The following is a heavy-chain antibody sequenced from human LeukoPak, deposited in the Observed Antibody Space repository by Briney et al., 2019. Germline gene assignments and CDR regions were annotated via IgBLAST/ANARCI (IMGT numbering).Heavy chain of an antibody. J-gene: IGHJ4*02. CDR3: ARPTYSGSYYHY. CDR2: INHSGST. D-gene: IGHD1-26*01. Sequence: PSETLSLTCSVSGYSISSGYYWSWIRQPPGKGLEWIGEINHSGSTNYNPSLKSRVTISVDTSKNQFSLKLSSVTAADTAVYYCARPTYSGSYYHYWGQGTLVTVSS. V-gene: IGHV4-34*01. CDR1: GYSISSGYY.